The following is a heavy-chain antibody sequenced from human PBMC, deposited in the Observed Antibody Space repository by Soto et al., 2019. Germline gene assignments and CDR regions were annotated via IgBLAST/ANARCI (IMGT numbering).Heavy chain of an antibody. D-gene: IGHD3-10*01. J-gene: IGHJ5*02. Sequence: ESVGGLVEPGGSLRLSCEASGFMFSSYWMSWVRQAPGQGLEWVANIKQDGSEIHYVESVEGRFTIFRDNARRSLFLQMSSLRAEDTAVYFCATYSGSYFPVGHDRWGQGTLVVVSS. CDR3: ATYSGSYFPVGHDR. V-gene: IGHV3-7*01. CDR2: IKQDGSEI. CDR1: GFMFSSYW.